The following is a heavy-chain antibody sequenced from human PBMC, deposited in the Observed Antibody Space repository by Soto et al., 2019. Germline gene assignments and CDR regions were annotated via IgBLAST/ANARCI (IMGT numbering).Heavy chain of an antibody. J-gene: IGHJ4*02. V-gene: IGHV3-21*01. CDR1: GFTFTGQT. D-gene: IGHD2-2*01. CDR2: ISSSSINI. CDR3: AKSLPEADFDH. Sequence: GGSLRLSCAGSGFTFTGQTMHWVRQAPRKGLEWVSSISSSSINIVYAASVRGRFTISRDNAKNALSLQMNGLRVEDTAVYYCAKSLPEADFDHWGQGTLVTVSS.